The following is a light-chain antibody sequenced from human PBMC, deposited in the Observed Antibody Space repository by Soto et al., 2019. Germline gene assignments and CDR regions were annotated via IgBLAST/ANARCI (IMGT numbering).Light chain of an antibody. J-gene: IGKJ3*01. CDR3: QQYHSTPPT. CDR1: QSVLYSSNNKNY. CDR2: WAS. Sequence: CLAASMCKRAIVNSKSCQSVLYSSNNKNYLAWYQQKPGQPPKLLIYWASTRESGVPDRFSGSGSGTDFTLTISSLQAEEVGVYYCQQYHSTPPTIGPGTKVDIK. V-gene: IGKV4-1*01.